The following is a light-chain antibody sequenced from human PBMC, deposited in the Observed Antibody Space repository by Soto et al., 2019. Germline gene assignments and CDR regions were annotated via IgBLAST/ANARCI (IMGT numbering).Light chain of an antibody. CDR1: QSVSSSY. CDR3: QQYDSSPLP. J-gene: IGKJ4*01. Sequence: EIVLTQSPGTLSLSPGERATLSCRASQSVSSSYLALYQQKPGQAPRLLIYVASTRATCIPDRFSGSGSGTDFTLTISRLQPEDFELQYCQQYDSSPLPFARATKVEIK. CDR2: VAS. V-gene: IGKV3-20*01.